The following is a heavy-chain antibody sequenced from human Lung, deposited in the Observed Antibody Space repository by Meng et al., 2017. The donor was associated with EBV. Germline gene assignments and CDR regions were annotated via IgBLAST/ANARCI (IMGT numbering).Heavy chain of an antibody. Sequence: QVQLVQSGAEVKKPGASVKVSCKALGYSFTTYAMHWVRQAPGQRLEWMGWINAGNGNTKYSEKFQSRVTITRDTAASTAYMELSSLRSEDTAVYYCARTGCSSSSCYDYWGQGTLVTVSS. V-gene: IGHV1-3*01. D-gene: IGHD2-2*01. J-gene: IGHJ4*02. CDR2: INAGNGNT. CDR3: ARTGCSSSSCYDY. CDR1: GYSFTTYA.